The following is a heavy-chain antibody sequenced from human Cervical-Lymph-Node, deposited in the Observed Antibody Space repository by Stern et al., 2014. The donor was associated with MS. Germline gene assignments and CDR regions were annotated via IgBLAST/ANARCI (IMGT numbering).Heavy chain of an antibody. CDR3: ARGGVVATTSVPFAFDI. Sequence: QVQLKQWGAGLLQPSETLSLTCAVYGGSFSGYYWSWIRQPPGKGLEWIGEINHGGGTNYNPSLKSRLTISVDTSKNQVSLKVTSVTAADTAVYYCARGGVVATTSVPFAFDIWGQGTMVTVSS. CDR2: INHGGGT. V-gene: IGHV4-34*01. D-gene: IGHD2-21*02. CDR1: GGSFSGYY. J-gene: IGHJ3*02.